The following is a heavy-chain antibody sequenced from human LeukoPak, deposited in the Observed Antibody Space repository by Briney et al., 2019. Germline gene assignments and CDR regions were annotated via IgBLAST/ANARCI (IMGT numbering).Heavy chain of an antibody. CDR3: AREGVAAAGKLDY. CDR1: GGSIGSYY. V-gene: IGHV4-59*01. CDR2: IYYSGST. D-gene: IGHD6-13*01. J-gene: IGHJ4*02. Sequence: SETLSLTCTVSGGSIGSYYWSWVRQPPGKGLEWIGYIYYSGSTNYNPSLKSRVTISLDTSKNQFSMNLISVTAADTAVYYCAREGVAAAGKLDYWGQGTLVTVSS.